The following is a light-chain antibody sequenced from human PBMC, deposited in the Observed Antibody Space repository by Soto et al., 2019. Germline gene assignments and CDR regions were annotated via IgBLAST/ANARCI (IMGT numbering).Light chain of an antibody. CDR1: SSNIGSNY. CDR3: AAWDDSLSGLNWV. Sequence: QSVLTQPPSASGTPGQRVTISCSGSSSNIGSNYVYWYQQLPGTAPKLLIYRNNQRPSGVPDRFSGSKSGTSASLAISGLRSEDEADYYCAAWDDSLSGLNWVFGGGTMLTVL. CDR2: RNN. J-gene: IGLJ3*02. V-gene: IGLV1-47*01.